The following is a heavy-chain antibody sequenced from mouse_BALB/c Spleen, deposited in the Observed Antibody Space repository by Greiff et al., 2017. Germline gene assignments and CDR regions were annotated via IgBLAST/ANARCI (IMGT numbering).Heavy chain of an antibody. J-gene: IGHJ2*01. Sequence: EVHLVESGGDLVKPGGSLKLSCAASGFTFSSYGMSWVRQTPDKRLEWVATISSGGSYTYYPDSVKGRFTISRDNAKNTLYLQMSSLKSEDTAMYYCARLEGYFDYWGQGTTLTVSS. V-gene: IGHV5-6*01. CDR2: ISSGGSYT. CDR3: ARLEGYFDY. CDR1: GFTFSSYG.